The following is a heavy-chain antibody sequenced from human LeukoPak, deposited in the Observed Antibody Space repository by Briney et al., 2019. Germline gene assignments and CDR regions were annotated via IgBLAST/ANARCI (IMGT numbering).Heavy chain of an antibody. D-gene: IGHD5-12*01. CDR2: IDPSDSYT. CDR1: GSSFTSYW. CDR3: AILHHSGYLDYFDY. V-gene: IGHV5-10-1*01. J-gene: IGHJ4*02. Sequence: NLGASLQISCKGSGSSFTSYWISWVRQLPGKGLEWMGRIDPSDSYTNYSPSFQGHVTISADKSISTAYLQWSSLKASDTAMYYCAILHHSGYLDYFDYWGQGTLVTVSS.